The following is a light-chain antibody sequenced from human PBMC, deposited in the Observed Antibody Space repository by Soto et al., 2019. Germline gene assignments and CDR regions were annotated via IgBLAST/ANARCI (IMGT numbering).Light chain of an antibody. CDR2: AAS. V-gene: IGKV1-39*01. CDR1: QSISSY. J-gene: IGKJ3*01. Sequence: DIQMTQSPSSLSASVGDIVTSTCRASQSISSYLNWYQQKPGKAPKLLIYAASSLQSGVPSRFSGSGSGTDFTLTISSLQPEDFATYYCQQSYSTLFTFGPGTKVDIK. CDR3: QQSYSTLFT.